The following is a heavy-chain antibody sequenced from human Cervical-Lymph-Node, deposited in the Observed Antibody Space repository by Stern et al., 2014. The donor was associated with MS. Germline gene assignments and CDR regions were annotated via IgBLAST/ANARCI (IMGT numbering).Heavy chain of an antibody. CDR2: MSFVGGNR. V-gene: IGHV3-30*03. CDR1: GFSLSNSG. CDR3: MGVGDAMHV. Sequence: VQLVESGGGVVQPGRSLTLSCAASGFSLSNSGMHWVRQAPGKGLEWVAVMSFVGGNRKYGDSVKGRFSISRDIANNTLFLQMNSLRPEDTAVYYCMGVGDAMHVWGQGTTVIVSS. J-gene: IGHJ6*02.